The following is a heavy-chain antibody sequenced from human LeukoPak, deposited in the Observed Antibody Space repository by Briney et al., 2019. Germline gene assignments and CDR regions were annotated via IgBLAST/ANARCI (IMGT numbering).Heavy chain of an antibody. CDR3: ARDRAGAGYYYYYYGMDV. CDR1: GYTFTSYG. Sequence: GASVKVSCKASGYTFTSYGISWVRQAPGQRLEWMGWINGYNGNTNYAQKLQGRITMTTDTSTGTAYMELRSLRPDDTAVYYCARDRAGAGYYYYYYGMDVWGKGTTVTVSS. V-gene: IGHV1-18*04. D-gene: IGHD6-19*01. J-gene: IGHJ6*04. CDR2: INGYNGNT.